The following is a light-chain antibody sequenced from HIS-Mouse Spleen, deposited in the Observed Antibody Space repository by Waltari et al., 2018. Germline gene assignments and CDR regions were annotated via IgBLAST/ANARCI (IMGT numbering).Light chain of an antibody. Sequence: QSALTQPASVSGSPGQSITISCTGTSSDVGGYNYVSWYQQHPGKAPKLMIYDVSNRPSGICSRFSGSKSGNTASPTISGLQAEDEADYYCSSYTSSSFNVVFGGGTKLTVL. CDR2: DVS. J-gene: IGLJ2*01. V-gene: IGLV2-14*03. CDR1: SSDVGGYNY. CDR3: SSYTSSSFNVV.